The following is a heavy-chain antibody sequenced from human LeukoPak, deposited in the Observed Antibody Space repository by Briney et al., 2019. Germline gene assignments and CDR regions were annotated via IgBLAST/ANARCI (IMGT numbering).Heavy chain of an antibody. Sequence: ASVKFSCKASGYTFTSYDINWVRQATGQGLEWMGWMNPNSGNTGYAQKFQGRVTMTRNTSISTAYMELSSLRSEDTAVYYCAIGRRIRARWVDWGQRTLVTVSS. CDR1: GYTFTSYD. V-gene: IGHV1-8*01. J-gene: IGHJ4*02. CDR3: AIGRRIRARWVD. CDR2: MNPNSGNT. D-gene: IGHD6-6*01.